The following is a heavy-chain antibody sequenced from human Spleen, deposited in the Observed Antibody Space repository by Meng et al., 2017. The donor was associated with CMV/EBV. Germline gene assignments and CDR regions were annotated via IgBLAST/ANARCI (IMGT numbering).Heavy chain of an antibody. CDR1: VTVRSYG. J-gene: IGHJ4*02. CDR3: AKDPIGGNYRGSHFDY. CDR2: ISADKNTT. D-gene: IGHD3-16*01. Sequence: VTVRSYGMHWVRQALRQGLEWVAAISADKNTTYYRDSVRGRFAVTRDDTTNVIYLQLNSLSPDAAAPDFCAKDPIGGNYRGSHFDYWGQGALVTVSS. V-gene: IGHV3-30-3*02.